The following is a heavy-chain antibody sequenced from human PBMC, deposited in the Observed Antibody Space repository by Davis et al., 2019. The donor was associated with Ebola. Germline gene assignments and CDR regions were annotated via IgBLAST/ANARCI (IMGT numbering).Heavy chain of an antibody. CDR3: ARRGGDY. Sequence: GGLLRPSCPPPGFTFRSSWMSWFPQPPGKGLAWVANIKQDGSEKYYVDSVKGRFTIPRDNAKNSLYLQMNSLRAEDTAVYYCARRGGDYWGQGTLVTVSS. CDR1: GFTFRSSW. D-gene: IGHD3-10*01. J-gene: IGHJ4*02. CDR2: IKQDGSEK. V-gene: IGHV3-7*01.